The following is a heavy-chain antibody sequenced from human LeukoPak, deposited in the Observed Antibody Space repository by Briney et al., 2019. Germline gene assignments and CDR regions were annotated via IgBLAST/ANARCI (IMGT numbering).Heavy chain of an antibody. D-gene: IGHD3-9*01. V-gene: IGHV2-5*02. CDR3: VHRDGGIFNGYYPKYFDY. J-gene: IGHJ4*02. CDR2: IYWDDDK. Sequence: KESGPTLVKPTQTLTLTCTFSGFSLNTNGVGVGWIRQPPGKALEWLALIYWDDDKRYSPSLRSRLTITKDTSKNQVVLTMTNMDPVDTATYYCVHRDGGIFNGYYPKYFDYWGQGTLVTVSS. CDR1: GFSLNTNGVG.